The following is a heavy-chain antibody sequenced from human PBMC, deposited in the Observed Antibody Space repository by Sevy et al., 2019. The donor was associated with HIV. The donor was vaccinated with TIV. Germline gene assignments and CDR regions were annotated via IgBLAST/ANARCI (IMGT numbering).Heavy chain of an antibody. Sequence: SETLSLTCSVSGVSVTGGGYAWTWIRQSSGKGLEWIGYVYHSGSTSYNPSLESRVTIPLDRSKNQFSLKLRSVTAADTAVYYCASAYCGGFCSPPPCDYWGQGIQVTVSS. V-gene: IGHV4-30-2*06. CDR3: ASAYCGGFCSPPPCDY. D-gene: IGHD2-21*01. CDR1: GVSVTGGGYA. CDR2: VYHSGST. J-gene: IGHJ4*02.